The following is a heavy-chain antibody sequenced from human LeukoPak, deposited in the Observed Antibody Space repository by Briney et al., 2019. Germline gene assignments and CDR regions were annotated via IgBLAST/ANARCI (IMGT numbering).Heavy chain of an antibody. CDR3: ATGISGTKRVGYCDF. Sequence: GGSLRLSCAASGFTFSSYWMSWVRQAPGKGLEWVANIKQDGSEKYYVDSVKGRFTISRDNSKNSLYLQMNSLRDEDTAVYYCATGISGTKRVGYCDFWGQGTLVTVSS. CDR1: GFTFSSYW. D-gene: IGHD1-20*01. V-gene: IGHV3-7*01. CDR2: IKQDGSEK. J-gene: IGHJ4*02.